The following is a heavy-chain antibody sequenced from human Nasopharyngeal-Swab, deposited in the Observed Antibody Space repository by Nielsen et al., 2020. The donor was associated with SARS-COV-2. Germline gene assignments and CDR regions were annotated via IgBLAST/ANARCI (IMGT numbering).Heavy chain of an antibody. J-gene: IGHJ4*02. V-gene: IGHV3-30*18. CDR2: MSYDGSDK. D-gene: IGHD3-9*01. CDR3: AKDRYFNHFYFDY. CDR1: GFSFSGYG. Sequence: GESLKISCAASGFSFSGYGMHWVRQAPGKGLEWVALMSYDGSDKFHADSVKGRFTISRDNSRNTLYLQMNSLRAEDTAIYYCAKDRYFNHFYFDYWGQGTPVTVSS.